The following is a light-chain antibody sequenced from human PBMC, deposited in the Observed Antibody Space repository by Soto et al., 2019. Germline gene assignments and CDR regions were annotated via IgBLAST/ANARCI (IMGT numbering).Light chain of an antibody. CDR3: QQYNSYSRT. V-gene: IGKV1-5*01. Sequence: DIQMTQSPSTLSASVGDRVTITSRDSQSISSWLAWYQQKPGKAPKLLIYDASSLESGVPSRFSGSGSGTEFTLTISSLQPDDFATYYCQQYNSYSRTFGQGTKVDI. CDR2: DAS. J-gene: IGKJ1*01. CDR1: QSISSW.